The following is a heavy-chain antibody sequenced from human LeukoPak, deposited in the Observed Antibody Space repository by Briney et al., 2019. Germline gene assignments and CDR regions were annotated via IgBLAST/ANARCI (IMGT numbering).Heavy chain of an antibody. CDR2: INPSGGST. CDR3: ATLRGSYTRGAFDI. J-gene: IGHJ3*02. Sequence: ASVKVSCKASGYTFTSYYMHWVRQAPGQGLEWMGIINPSGGSTSYAQKFQGRVTMTEDTSTDTAYMELSSLRSEDTAVYYCATLRGSYTRGAFDIWGQGTMVTVSS. D-gene: IGHD1-26*01. CDR1: GYTFTSYY. V-gene: IGHV1-46*01.